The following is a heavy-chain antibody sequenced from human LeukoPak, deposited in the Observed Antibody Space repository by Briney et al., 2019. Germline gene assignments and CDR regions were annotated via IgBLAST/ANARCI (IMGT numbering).Heavy chain of an antibody. CDR3: ARSPGELRNWFDP. J-gene: IGHJ5*02. Sequence: GASVKVSCKASGGTFSSYAISWVRQAPGQGLEWMGGIIPIFGTANYAQKFQGRVTITADESASTAYMEPSSLRSEDTAVYYCARSPGELRNWFDPWGQGTLVTVSS. CDR1: GGTFSSYA. V-gene: IGHV1-69*13. D-gene: IGHD1-26*01. CDR2: IIPIFGTA.